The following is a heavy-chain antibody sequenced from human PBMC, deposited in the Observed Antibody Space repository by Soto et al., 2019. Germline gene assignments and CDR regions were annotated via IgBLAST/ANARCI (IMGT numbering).Heavy chain of an antibody. V-gene: IGHV3-9*01. CDR2: ISWNSGSI. D-gene: IGHD6-13*01. J-gene: IGHJ6*03. CDR3: ATGIAAAGTVLPYYYYYYMDV. Sequence: GGSLRLSCAASGFTFDDYAMHWVRQAPGKGLEWVSGISWNSGSIGYADSVKGRFTISRDNAKNSLYLQMNSLRAEDTALYYCATGIAAAGTVLPYYYYYYMDVWGKGTTVTVSS. CDR1: GFTFDDYA.